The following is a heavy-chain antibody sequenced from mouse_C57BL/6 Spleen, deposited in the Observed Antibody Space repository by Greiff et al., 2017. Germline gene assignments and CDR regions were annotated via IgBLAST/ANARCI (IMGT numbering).Heavy chain of an antibody. CDR3: ARGYYGSSSLFAY. CDR1: GYTFTSYD. CDR2: IYPRDGST. Sequence: VQLQESGPELVKPGASVKLSCKASGYTFTSYDINWVKQRPGQGLEWIGWIYPRDGSTKYNEKFKGKATLTVDTSSSTAYMELHSLTSEDSAVYFCARGYYGSSSLFAYWGQGTLVTVSA. D-gene: IGHD1-1*01. J-gene: IGHJ3*01. V-gene: IGHV1-85*01.